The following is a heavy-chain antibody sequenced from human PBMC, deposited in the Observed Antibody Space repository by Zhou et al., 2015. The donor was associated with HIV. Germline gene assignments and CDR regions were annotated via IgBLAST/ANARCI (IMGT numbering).Heavy chain of an antibody. CDR2: IIPIFGTA. J-gene: IGHJ1*01. Sequence: QVQLVQSGAEVKKPGSSVKVSCKASGGTFSSYAISWVRQAPGQGLEWMGGIIPIFGTANYAQKFQGRVTITADESTSTAYMELSSLRSEDTAVYYCARAQTSYYYDSSGNGGYFQHWGQGTLVTVSS. V-gene: IGHV1-69*12. CDR1: GGTFSSYA. D-gene: IGHD3-22*01. CDR3: ARAQTSYYYDSSGNGGYFQH.